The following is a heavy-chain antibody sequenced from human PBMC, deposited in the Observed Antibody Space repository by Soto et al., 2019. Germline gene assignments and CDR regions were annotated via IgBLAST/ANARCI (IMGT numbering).Heavy chain of an antibody. J-gene: IGHJ4*02. V-gene: IGHV3-23*01. Sequence: GGSLRLSCAGSGFPFSSYSMSWVRHAPDKGPEWVSAIGFRGESTNYADSVKGRFTISRDNSKNTLYLQMNSLRAEDTAVYYCARKFSSASFYLDYWGQGTPVTVYS. CDR3: ARKFSSASFYLDY. CDR2: IGFRGEST. CDR1: GFPFSSYS. D-gene: IGHD6-6*01.